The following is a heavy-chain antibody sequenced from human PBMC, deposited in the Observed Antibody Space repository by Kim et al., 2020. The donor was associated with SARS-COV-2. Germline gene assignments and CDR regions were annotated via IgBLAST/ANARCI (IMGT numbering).Heavy chain of an antibody. J-gene: IGHJ4*02. V-gene: IGHV1-18*01. CDR3: ARVRVGATGLIDY. D-gene: IGHD1-26*01. Sequence: YEQNLQGRVTMTTDTSANTAYMELTSLRSDDTAVYYCARVRVGATGLIDYWGQGTLVTVSS.